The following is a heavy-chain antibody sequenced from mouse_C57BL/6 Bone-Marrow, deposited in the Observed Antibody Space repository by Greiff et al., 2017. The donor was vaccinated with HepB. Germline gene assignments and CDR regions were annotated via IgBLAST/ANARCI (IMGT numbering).Heavy chain of an antibody. D-gene: IGHD1-1*01. J-gene: IGHJ1*03. V-gene: IGHV1-81*01. CDR2: IYPRSGNT. CDR1: GYTFTSYG. CDR3: ARRSRGYWYFDV. Sequence: VKVVESGAELARPGASVKLSCKASGYTFTSYGISWVKQRTGQGLEWIGEIYPRSGNTYYNEKFKGKATLTADKSSSTAYMELRSLTSEDSAVYFCARRSRGYWYFDVWGTGTTVTVSS.